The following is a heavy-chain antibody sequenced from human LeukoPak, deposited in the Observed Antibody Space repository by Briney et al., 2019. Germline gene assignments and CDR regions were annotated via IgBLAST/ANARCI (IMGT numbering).Heavy chain of an antibody. D-gene: IGHD1-7*01. J-gene: IGHJ6*03. CDR1: GFTFSTYW. Sequence: AGGSLRLSCAAPGFTFSTYWMNWVRQAPGKGLEWVANIKQDGGEKYYVDSVKGRFTISRDNAKNSLFLQMNSLRAEDTAVYYCARASGITGTTWYYSYMDVWGKGTTVTVSS. V-gene: IGHV3-7*01. CDR2: IKQDGGEK. CDR3: ARASGITGTTWYYSYMDV.